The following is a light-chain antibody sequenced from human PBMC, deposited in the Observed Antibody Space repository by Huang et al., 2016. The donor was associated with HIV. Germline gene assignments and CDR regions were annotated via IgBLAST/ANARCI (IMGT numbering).Light chain of an antibody. CDR2: EAS. V-gene: IGKV3-11*01. J-gene: IGKJ4*01. CDR3: QQRSNWL. Sequence: EIVLTQSPATLSLSPGERATLSCRASQSVSSYLAWYQQKPGQAPRLLSYEASNRATGIPARFRGSGSGTDFTLTISSLEPEDFAVYYCQQRSNWLFGGGTKVEIK. CDR1: QSVSSY.